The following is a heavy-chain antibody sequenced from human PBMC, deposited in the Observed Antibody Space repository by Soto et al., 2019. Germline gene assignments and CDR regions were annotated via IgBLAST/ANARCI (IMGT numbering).Heavy chain of an antibody. CDR3: ASSSGRYLHFDY. CDR2: INHSGST. J-gene: IGHJ4*02. V-gene: IGHV4-34*01. CDR1: GGSFSGYY. D-gene: IGHD3-22*01. Sequence: QVQLQQWGAGLLKPSETLSLTCAVYGGSFSGYYWSWIRQPPGKGLEWIGEINHSGSTNYNPSLKSRVTISVDTSKNQFSLKLSSVTAADTAVYYCASSSGRYLHFDYWGQGTLVTVPS.